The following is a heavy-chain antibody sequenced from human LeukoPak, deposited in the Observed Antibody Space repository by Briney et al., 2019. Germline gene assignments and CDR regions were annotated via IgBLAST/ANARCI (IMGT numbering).Heavy chain of an antibody. V-gene: IGHV4-38-2*02. CDR3: ARGTDCSGGSCYGDLNWFDP. CDR1: GYSISSGYY. D-gene: IGHD2-15*01. Sequence: SETLSLTCTVSGYSISSGYYWGWIRQPPGKGLEWIGSIYHSGSTYYNPSLKSRVTISVDTSKNQFSLKLSSVTAADTAVYYCARGTDCSGGSCYGDLNWFDPWGQGTLVTVSS. J-gene: IGHJ5*02. CDR2: IYHSGST.